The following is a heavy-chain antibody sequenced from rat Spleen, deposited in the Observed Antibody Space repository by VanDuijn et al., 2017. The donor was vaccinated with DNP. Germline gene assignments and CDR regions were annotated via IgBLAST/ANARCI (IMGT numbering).Heavy chain of an antibody. CDR2: INYSGNT. V-gene: IGHV3-1*01. D-gene: IGHD1-11*01. J-gene: IGHJ1*01. CDR1: GYSITSNY. Sequence: EVLLQESGPGLVKPSQSLSLTCSVTGYSITSNYWAWIRQFPGNKMEWMGYINYSGNTAYNPSLRSRISITRDTSKNQFFLQLNSVTTEDTATYYCARGLNYGGYIYSWYFDFWGPGTMVTVSS. CDR3: ARGLNYGGYIYSWYFDF.